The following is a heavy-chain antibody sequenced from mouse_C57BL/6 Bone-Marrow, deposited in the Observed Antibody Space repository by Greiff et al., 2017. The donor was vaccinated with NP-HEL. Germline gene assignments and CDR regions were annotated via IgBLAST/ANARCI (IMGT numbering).Heavy chain of an antibody. CDR2: IDPNSGGT. CDR3: ARWPFITTVVDYFDY. Sequence: QVQLQQPGAELVKPGASVKLSCKASGYTFTSYWMHWVKQRPGRGLEWIGRIDPNSGGTKYNEKFKSKATLTVDKPSSTAYMQLSSLTSEDSAVYYCARWPFITTVVDYFDYWGQGTTLTVSS. V-gene: IGHV1-72*01. CDR1: GYTFTSYW. J-gene: IGHJ2*01. D-gene: IGHD1-1*01.